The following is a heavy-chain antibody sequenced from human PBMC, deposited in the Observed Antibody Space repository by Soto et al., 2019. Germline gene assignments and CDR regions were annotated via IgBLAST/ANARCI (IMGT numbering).Heavy chain of an antibody. D-gene: IGHD3-16*01. CDR3: ARQLMITFGGVTAPFDY. Sequence: SDTLSLTCNDSCGSISSSSYYWGWIRQPPGKGLEWIGSIYYSGSTYYNPSLKSRVTISVDTSKNQFSLKLSSVTAADTAVYYCARQLMITFGGVTAPFDYWGQGTLVTVSS. CDR2: IYYSGST. CDR1: CGSISSSSYY. J-gene: IGHJ4*02. V-gene: IGHV4-39*01.